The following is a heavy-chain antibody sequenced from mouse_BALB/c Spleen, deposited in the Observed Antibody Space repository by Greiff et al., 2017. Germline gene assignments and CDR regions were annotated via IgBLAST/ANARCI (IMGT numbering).Heavy chain of an antibody. D-gene: IGHD2-14*01. V-gene: IGHV1-9*01. CDR1: GYTFSSYW. Sequence: QVQLQQSGAELMKPGASVKISCKATGYTFSSYWIEWVKQRPGHGLEWIGEILPGSGSTNYNEKFKGKATFTADTSSNTAYMQLSSLTSEDSAVYYCARGYYRYPFDYWGQGTTLTVSS. CDR3: ARGYYRYPFDY. J-gene: IGHJ2*01. CDR2: ILPGSGST.